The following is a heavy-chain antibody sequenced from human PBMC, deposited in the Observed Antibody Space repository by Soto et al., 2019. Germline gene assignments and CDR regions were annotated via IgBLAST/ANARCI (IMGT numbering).Heavy chain of an antibody. CDR3: AGGDSPPNDY. CDR1: GFAFATST. V-gene: IGHV3-21*02. J-gene: IGHJ4*02. D-gene: IGHD3-16*01. CDR2: ISGSSRHI. Sequence: EVQLVESGGGLVKPGGSLRLSCSASGFAFATSTINWVRQAPGKGLQWVSSISGSSRHIYYADSVRGRFTISRDNTKNTLYLQMNSLRAEDTGVYDCAGGDSPPNDYWGQGTLVIVSS.